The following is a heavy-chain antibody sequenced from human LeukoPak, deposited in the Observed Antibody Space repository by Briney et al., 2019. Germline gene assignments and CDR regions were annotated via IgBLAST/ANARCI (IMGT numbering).Heavy chain of an antibody. CDR3: AKTLRYFDWLSDFVY. D-gene: IGHD3-9*01. CDR1: GFTFSSYA. Sequence: GASLRLSCAASGFTFSSYAMSWVRQAPGKGLEWVSAISGSGGSTYYADSVKGRFTISRDNSKNTLYLQMNSLRAEDTAVYYCAKTLRYFDWLSDFVYWGQGTLVTVSS. CDR2: ISGSGGST. J-gene: IGHJ4*02. V-gene: IGHV3-23*01.